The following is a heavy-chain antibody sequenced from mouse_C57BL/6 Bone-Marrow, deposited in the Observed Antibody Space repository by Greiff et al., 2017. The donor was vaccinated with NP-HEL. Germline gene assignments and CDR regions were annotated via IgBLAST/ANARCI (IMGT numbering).Heavy chain of an antibody. Sequence: EVKLVESEGGLVQPGSSMKLSCTASGFTFSDYYMAWVRQVPEKGLEWVANINYDGSSTYYLDSLKSRFIISRDNAKNILYLQMSSLKSEDTATYYCAREEGTTVYGAMDYWGQGTSVTVSS. D-gene: IGHD1-1*01. CDR1: GFTFSDYY. V-gene: IGHV5-16*01. CDR3: AREEGTTVYGAMDY. CDR2: INYDGSST. J-gene: IGHJ4*01.